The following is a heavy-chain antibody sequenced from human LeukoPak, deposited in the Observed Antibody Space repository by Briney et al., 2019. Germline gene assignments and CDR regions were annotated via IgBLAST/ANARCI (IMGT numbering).Heavy chain of an antibody. CDR2: ISAYNGNT. Sequence: ASVKVSCKASGYTFTSYGISWVRQAPGQGLEWMGWISAYNGNTNYAQKLQGRVTMTTDTSTSTAYMELRSLRSDDTAVYYCARTYYDSRNYYYGMDVWGQGTTVTVYS. J-gene: IGHJ6*02. V-gene: IGHV1-18*01. CDR3: ARTYYDSRNYYYGMDV. D-gene: IGHD3-22*01. CDR1: GYTFTSYG.